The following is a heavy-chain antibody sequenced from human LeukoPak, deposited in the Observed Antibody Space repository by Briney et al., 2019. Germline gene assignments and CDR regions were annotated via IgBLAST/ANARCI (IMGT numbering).Heavy chain of an antibody. Sequence: SETLSLTCAVYGGSFRDYFWSWIRQPPGKGLEWIGEINHSGSTHYNPPLKSRVTISVDTSKNQFSLNLSSVTAADTAVFYCARGYFFASCGLGAFDIWGQGTMVTVSS. CDR1: GGSFRDYF. CDR3: ARGYFFASCGLGAFDI. J-gene: IGHJ3*02. D-gene: IGHD6-25*01. V-gene: IGHV4-34*01. CDR2: INHSGST.